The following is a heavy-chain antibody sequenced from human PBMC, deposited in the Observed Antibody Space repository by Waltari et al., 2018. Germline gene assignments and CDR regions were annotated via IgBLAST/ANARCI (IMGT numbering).Heavy chain of an antibody. Sequence: EVQLVESGGGLVQPGGSLRPSCAASGPTLSSYWMSWVRQAPGKGLEWVANIKKDGSEEYYVDSVRGRFTISRDNAKNSLYLQMNSLRPEDTAVYYCARDQWFAFDIWGQGTMVTVSS. CDR2: IKKDGSEE. CDR3: ARDQWFAFDI. CDR1: GPTLSSYW. D-gene: IGHD3-22*01. J-gene: IGHJ3*02. V-gene: IGHV3-7*01.